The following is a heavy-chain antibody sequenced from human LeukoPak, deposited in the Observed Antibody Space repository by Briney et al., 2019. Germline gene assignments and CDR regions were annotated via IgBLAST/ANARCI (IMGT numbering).Heavy chain of an antibody. V-gene: IGHV3-43*02. Sequence: GGSLRLSCAAPGFIFHDYAIHWVRQPPGKGLEWVSLISGDGGGTFYADSVKGRFTISRDNSKNSLYLQMSSLRIEDTALYYCARESESSGWYDFWGQGTLVTVSS. CDR3: ARESESSGWYDF. J-gene: IGHJ5*01. CDR2: ISGDGGGT. D-gene: IGHD3-22*01. CDR1: GFIFHDYA.